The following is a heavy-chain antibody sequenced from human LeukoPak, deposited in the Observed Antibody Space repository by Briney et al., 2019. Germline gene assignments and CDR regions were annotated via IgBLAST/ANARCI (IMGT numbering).Heavy chain of an antibody. CDR1: GFTYRRYS. V-gene: IGHV3-13*01. J-gene: IGHJ3*02. CDR3: ARRCSSTSCYTSDAFDI. Sequence: GGSLRLSCVASGFTYRRYSMNWVRQAPGKGLEWVSAIGTAGDTYYPGSVKGRFTISRENAKNSLYLQMNSLRAGDTAVYYCARRCSSTSCYTSDAFDIWGQGTMVTVSS. CDR2: IGTAGDT. D-gene: IGHD2-2*02.